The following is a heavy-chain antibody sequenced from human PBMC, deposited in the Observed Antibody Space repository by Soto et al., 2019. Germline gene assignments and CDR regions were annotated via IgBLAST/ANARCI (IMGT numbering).Heavy chain of an antibody. J-gene: IGHJ4*02. CDR3: TKGVVAITNFIDN. Sequence: TLSLTCSLSGASISRGHYYSSWIRQHPGKGLEWIGYIYTSGTTFYNPSLKSRVTIAIDKSNNRFSLNLTSVTAADTAGDFCTKGVVAITNFIDNSGQGILVTVSA. V-gene: IGHV4-31*02. D-gene: IGHD5-12*01. CDR2: IYTSGTT. CDR1: GASISRGHYY.